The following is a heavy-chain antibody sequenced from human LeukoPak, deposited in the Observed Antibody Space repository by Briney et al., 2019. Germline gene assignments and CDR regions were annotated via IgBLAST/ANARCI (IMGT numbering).Heavy chain of an antibody. CDR1: GYTFTSYG. Sequence: ASVKVSCKASGYTFTSYGISWVGQAPGQGLEWMGWIGAYNGNTNYAQKLQGRVTMTTDTSTSTAYMELRSLRSDDTAVYYCARDKVVWVTNYYYYYGMDVWGQGTTVTVSS. J-gene: IGHJ6*02. CDR3: ARDKVVWVTNYYYYYGMDV. V-gene: IGHV1-18*01. CDR2: IGAYNGNT. D-gene: IGHD4-17*01.